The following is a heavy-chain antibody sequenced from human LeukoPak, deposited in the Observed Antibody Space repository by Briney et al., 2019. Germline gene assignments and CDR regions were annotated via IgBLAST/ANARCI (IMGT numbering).Heavy chain of an antibody. V-gene: IGHV1-18*01. Sequence: ASVTVSCKASGYTFTSYGISWVRQAPGQGLEGMGWISAYNGNTNYAQKLQGRVTMTTDTSTSTAYMELRSLRSDDTAVYYCARDESQDFYGMDVWGQGTTVTVAS. J-gene: IGHJ6*02. CDR3: ARDESQDFYGMDV. CDR2: ISAYNGNT. CDR1: GYTFTSYG.